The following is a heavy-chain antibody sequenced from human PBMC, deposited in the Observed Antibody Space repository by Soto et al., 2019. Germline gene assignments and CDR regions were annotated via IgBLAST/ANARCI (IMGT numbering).Heavy chain of an antibody. V-gene: IGHV3-30*18. CDR2: MAYDGGSE. J-gene: IGHJ4*02. Sequence: GGSLRLSCAASGFTFSTYAMHWVRQAPGKGLEWVALMAYDGGSEYYRDSVMGRFTISRDNSKNTLYLQMNSLRADDTAVYYCAKNYFGSGYYYNAFDYWGLGTLVTVSS. CDR3: AKNYFGSGYYYNAFDY. D-gene: IGHD3-10*01. CDR1: GFTFSTYA.